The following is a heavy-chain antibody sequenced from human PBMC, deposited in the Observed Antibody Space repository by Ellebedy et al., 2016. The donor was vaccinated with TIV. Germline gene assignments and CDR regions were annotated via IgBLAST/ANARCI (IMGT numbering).Heavy chain of an antibody. D-gene: IGHD6-13*01. J-gene: IGHJ4*02. CDR1: AFTFSNYA. CDR3: AKSLTAAPDSLTPRFDC. CDR2: ISGSGASS. Sequence: GGSLRLXCAASAFTFSNYAMSWVRQAPGKGLECVSGISGSGASSYYAESVKGRFTISRDNSENTLYLQMNSLRAEDTATYYCAKSLTAAPDSLTPRFDCWGQGTLVTVSS. V-gene: IGHV3-23*01.